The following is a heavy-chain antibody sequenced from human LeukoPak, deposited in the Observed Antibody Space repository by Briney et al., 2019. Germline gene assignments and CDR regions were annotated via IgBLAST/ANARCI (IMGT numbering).Heavy chain of an antibody. J-gene: IGHJ4*02. D-gene: IGHD5-24*01. V-gene: IGHV3-21*01. CDR1: GFTFSSYS. CDR3: ASELGDFDY. CDR2: ISSSSSYI. Sequence: GGSLRLSCAASGFTFSSYSMNWVRQAPGKGLEWVSSISSSSSYIYYADSVKGRFTISRDNAKNSLYLLMNSLRAEDTAVYYCASELGDFDYWGQGTLVTVSS.